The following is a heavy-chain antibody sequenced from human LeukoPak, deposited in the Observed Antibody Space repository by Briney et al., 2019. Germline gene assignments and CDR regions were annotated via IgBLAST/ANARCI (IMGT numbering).Heavy chain of an antibody. CDR2: IYYSGST. J-gene: IGHJ4*02. D-gene: IGHD5-18*01. V-gene: IGHV4-31*03. CDR1: GGSISSGGYY. CDR3: ARQRGYSCGYPLDY. Sequence: SETLSLTCTVAGGSISSGGYYWSWIRQHPGKGLEWIGYIYYSGSTYYNPSLKRRVTISADTSNHVFCLTLTSATAADTAVYYRARQRGYSCGYPLDYRGPGNLVPLSP.